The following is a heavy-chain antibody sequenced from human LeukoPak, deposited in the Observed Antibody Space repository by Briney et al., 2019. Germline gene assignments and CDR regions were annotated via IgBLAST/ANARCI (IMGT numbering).Heavy chain of an antibody. CDR1: GGSFSGYY. J-gene: IGHJ6*02. CDR2: IYYSGST. Sequence: SETLSLTCAVYGGSFSGYYWSWIRQPPGKGLEWIGYIYYSGSTNYNPSLKSRVTISVDTSKNQFSLKLSSVTAADTAVYYCAGGPYYYYGMDVWGQGTTVTVSS. V-gene: IGHV4-59*08. CDR3: AGGPYYYYGMDV.